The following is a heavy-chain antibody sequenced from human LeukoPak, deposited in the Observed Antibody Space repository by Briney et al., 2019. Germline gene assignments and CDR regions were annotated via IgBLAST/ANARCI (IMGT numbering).Heavy chain of an antibody. Sequence: GGSLRLSCAASGFTFTSYAMSWVRQAPGKGLEWVSVISASGGRTYYADSVQGRFTISRDNAKNSLYLQMNSLTAEDTAVYYCARKMKTGDRVGTFDIWGQGTMVTVSS. CDR1: GFTFTSYA. V-gene: IGHV3-23*01. J-gene: IGHJ3*02. CDR3: ARKMKTGDRVGTFDI. D-gene: IGHD1-1*01. CDR2: ISASGGRT.